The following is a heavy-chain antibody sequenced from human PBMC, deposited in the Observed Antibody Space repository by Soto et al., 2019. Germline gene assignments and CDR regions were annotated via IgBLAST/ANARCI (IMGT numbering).Heavy chain of an antibody. D-gene: IGHD1-7*01. Sequence: QVQLVQSGAEEKKPGASVKVSCKASGYTFTSYAMHWVRQAPGQRLEWMGWINAGNGNTKYSQKFQGRVTITSDTSASTAYMELSSLRSEDTAVYYCARDPWNYVSGWFDPWGQGTLVTVSS. CDR3: ARDPWNYVSGWFDP. V-gene: IGHV1-3*05. CDR2: INAGNGNT. CDR1: GYTFTSYA. J-gene: IGHJ5*02.